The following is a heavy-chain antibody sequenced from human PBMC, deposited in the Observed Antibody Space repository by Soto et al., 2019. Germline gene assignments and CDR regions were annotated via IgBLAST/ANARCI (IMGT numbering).Heavy chain of an antibody. CDR3: AKDSYYDILARFDP. Sequence: PGGSLRLSCAASGFTFSSYGMHWVRQAPGKGLEWVAVISYDGSNKYYADSVKGRFTISRDNSKNTLYLQMNSLRAEDTAVYYCAKDSYYDILARFDPWGQGTLVTVSS. CDR2: ISYDGSNK. D-gene: IGHD3-9*01. J-gene: IGHJ5*02. V-gene: IGHV3-30*18. CDR1: GFTFSSYG.